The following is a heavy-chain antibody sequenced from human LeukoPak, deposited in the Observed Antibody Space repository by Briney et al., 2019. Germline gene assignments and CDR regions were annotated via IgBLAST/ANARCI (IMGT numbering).Heavy chain of an antibody. V-gene: IGHV3-23*01. D-gene: IGHD6-19*01. CDR1: GFTLSSHG. Sequence: GGSLRLSCAASGFTLSSHGMSWVRRAPGKGPEWFSIISGSGGSTHYADSVKGRFIISRDNSKNTLYLQMNSLRAEDTAVSYCAKCRGWDSSGWPIDYRGQGTLVTVSS. J-gene: IGHJ4*02. CDR3: AKCRGWDSSGWPIDY. CDR2: ISGSGGST.